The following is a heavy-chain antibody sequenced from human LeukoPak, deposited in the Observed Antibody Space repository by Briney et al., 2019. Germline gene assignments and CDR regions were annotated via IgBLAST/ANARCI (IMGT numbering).Heavy chain of an antibody. V-gene: IGHV3-53*01. D-gene: IGHD4/OR15-4a*01. CDR3: ARRAGAYSHPYDY. Sequence: PGGSLRLSCTVSGFTVSSDSMSWVRQAPGKGLEWVSFIYSGGSTHYSDSVKGRFTISTDNSKNTLYLQMNSLRDEDTAVYYCARRAGAYSHPYDYWGQGTLVTVSS. J-gene: IGHJ4*02. CDR2: IYSGGST. CDR1: GFTVSSDS.